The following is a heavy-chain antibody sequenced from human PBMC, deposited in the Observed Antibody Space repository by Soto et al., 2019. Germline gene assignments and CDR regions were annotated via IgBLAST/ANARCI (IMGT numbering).Heavy chain of an antibody. V-gene: IGHV1-69*01. CDR3: ARDLSTIAAGAQYNWFDP. CDR1: GGTFSSYA. J-gene: IGHJ5*02. CDR2: IIPIFGTA. D-gene: IGHD6-13*01. Sequence: QVQLVQSGAEVKKPGSSVKVSCKASGGTFSSYAISWVRQAPGQGLEWMGGIIPIFGTANYAQKFQGRVTITADESTSTAYMELSSLRSEDTAVYYCARDLSTIAAGAQYNWFDPWGQGTLVTVSS.